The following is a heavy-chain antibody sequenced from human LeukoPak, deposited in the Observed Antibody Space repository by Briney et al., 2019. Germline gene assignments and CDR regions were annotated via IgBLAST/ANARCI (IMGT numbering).Heavy chain of an antibody. CDR1: GYSFTNYW. D-gene: IGHD5-24*01. J-gene: IGHJ4*02. CDR3: ARQRGGYQTFDC. CDR2: LNPTDSYT. V-gene: IGHV5-10-1*01. Sequence: KPGESLRISCKASGYSFTNYWITWVRQMPGKGLEWMGRLNPTDSYTNYSPSFRGHVTISADQSISTAYLQWSSLKASDTAMYYCARQRGGYQTFDCWGQGTLVIVSS.